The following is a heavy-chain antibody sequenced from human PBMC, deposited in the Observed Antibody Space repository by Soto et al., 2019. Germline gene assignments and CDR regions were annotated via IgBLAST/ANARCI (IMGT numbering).Heavy chain of an antibody. CDR1: GVSITSSDYY. CDR3: GRVLVAATRHTGPDY. V-gene: IGHV4-39*02. J-gene: IGHJ4*02. D-gene: IGHD2-15*01. Sequence: SETLSLTCSVSGVSITSSDYYWAWIRQPPGKGLEWMGSIDYNGVTYSNPSLKGRVTISKDTSENKFSLQVTSVTAADTAFYYCGRVLVAATRHTGPDYWGQGTQVTVSS. CDR2: IDYNGVT.